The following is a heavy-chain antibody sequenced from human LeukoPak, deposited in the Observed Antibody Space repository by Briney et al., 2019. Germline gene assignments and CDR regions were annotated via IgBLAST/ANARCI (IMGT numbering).Heavy chain of an antibody. CDR1: GFTFSSYA. V-gene: IGHV3-23*01. CDR2: FSDSGGST. CDR3: AKGRSGYDY. D-gene: IGHD3-22*01. Sequence: LGGSLRLSCATFGFTFSSYAMSWVRQAPGKGLEWVSTFSDSGGSTYYADSVKGRFTISRDNSKNTLYLQMNSLRAEDTAVYYCAKGRSGYDYWGQGTLVTVSS. J-gene: IGHJ4*02.